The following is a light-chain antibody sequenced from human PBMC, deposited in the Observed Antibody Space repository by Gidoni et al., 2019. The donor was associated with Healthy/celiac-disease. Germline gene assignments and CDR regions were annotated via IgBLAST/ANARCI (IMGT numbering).Light chain of an antibody. CDR1: QSVSSY. V-gene: IGKV3-11*01. CDR3: QQRSNWPLGYT. CDR2: DAS. J-gene: IGKJ2*01. Sequence: DIVLTQSPATLSLSPGERATLSCRASQSVSSYLAWYQQKPGQAPRLLIYDASNRATGIPARFSGSGSGTDFTLTISSLEPEDFAVYYCQQRSNWPLGYTFGQGTKLEIK.